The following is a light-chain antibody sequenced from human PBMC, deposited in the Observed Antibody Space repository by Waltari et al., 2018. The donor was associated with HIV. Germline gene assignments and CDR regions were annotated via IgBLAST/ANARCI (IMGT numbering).Light chain of an antibody. CDR3: MQALQTPNT. CDR1: QSLLHSNGYNY. J-gene: IGKJ2*01. Sequence: DIVMTQSPLSLPVTPGESASISCRSSQSLLHSNGYNYLDWYLQKPGQSPQLLIYWGSNRASGVPDRFSGSGSGTDFTLKISRVEAEDVGVYYCMQALQTPNTFGQGTKLEIK. CDR2: WGS. V-gene: IGKV2-28*01.